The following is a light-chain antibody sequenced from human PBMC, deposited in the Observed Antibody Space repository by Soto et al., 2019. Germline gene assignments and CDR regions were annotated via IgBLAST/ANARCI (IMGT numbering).Light chain of an antibody. CDR2: NVS. J-gene: IGLJ2*01. CDR3: ASYTGSSVL. CDR1: TSDNGGHNF. Sequence: QSVLTQPASVSGSPGQSITITCSGATSDNGGHNFVAWYQQQPGKVPKLILYNVSNRPSGVSNRFSGSESGNTASLTISGLQAADEADSYCASYTGSSVLFGGGTKLTVL. V-gene: IGLV2-14*03.